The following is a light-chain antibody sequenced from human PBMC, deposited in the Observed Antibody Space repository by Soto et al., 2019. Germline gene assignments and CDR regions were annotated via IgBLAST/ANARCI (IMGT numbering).Light chain of an antibody. CDR3: QQYNNWPPVT. CDR1: QSVSNN. CDR2: ATS. Sequence: EIVMTQSPGTLSVSAGERATLSCRASQSVSNNLAWYQQKPGQAPRLLIFATSPRATGVAARFSGSGSGTEFTLTITSLQSEAFAVYYCQQYNNWPPVTFGQGTKVDI. V-gene: IGKV3D-15*01. J-gene: IGKJ1*01.